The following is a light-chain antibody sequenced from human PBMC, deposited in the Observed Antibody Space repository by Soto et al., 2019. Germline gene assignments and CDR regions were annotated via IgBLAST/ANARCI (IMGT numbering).Light chain of an antibody. J-gene: IGKJ2*01. CDR3: QQSYNTPYT. CDR2: AAS. CDR1: QSISTY. V-gene: IGKV1-39*01. Sequence: DVPMTQSPSSLSASVGDRVTITCRASQSISTYLNWYQQKPGKAPKLLIYAASSLQSGFPSRFSASGSGTDFTLTISSLQPEDFATYYCQQSYNTPYTFGQGTKLDIK.